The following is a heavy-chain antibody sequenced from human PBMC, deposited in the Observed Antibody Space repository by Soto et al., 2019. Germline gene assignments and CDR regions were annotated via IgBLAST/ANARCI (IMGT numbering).Heavy chain of an antibody. J-gene: IGHJ4*02. V-gene: IGHV3-23*01. Sequence: EAQLLESGGGLVQPGGSLRLSCAASGFTFSTYAMNWVRQAPGKGLEWVSDISGSGGTTYYADSVQGRFTISRDNSKNTLYLQMNSMRAEDTAVYYCAKFGPEKQQAIDYWGQGTLVTVSS. CDR2: ISGSGGTT. CDR1: GFTFSTYA. D-gene: IGHD6-13*01. CDR3: AKFGPEKQQAIDY.